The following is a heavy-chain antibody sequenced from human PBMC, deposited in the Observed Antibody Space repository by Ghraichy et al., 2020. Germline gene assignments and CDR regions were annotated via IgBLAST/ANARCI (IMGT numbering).Heavy chain of an antibody. CDR3: ARRLGRGPNY. Sequence: GSLRLSCAASGFIFSSHGMNWVRQAPGKGLEWVSYINENSATIHYADSVKGRFTISRDNGKNSLYLQMNSLGDDDTGVYYCARRLGRGPNYWGHGTRVTVSS. CDR2: INENSATI. CDR1: GFIFSSHG. D-gene: IGHD7-27*01. J-gene: IGHJ4*01. V-gene: IGHV3-48*02.